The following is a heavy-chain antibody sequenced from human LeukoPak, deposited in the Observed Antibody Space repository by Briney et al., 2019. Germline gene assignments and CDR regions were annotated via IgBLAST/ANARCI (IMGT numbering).Heavy chain of an antibody. Sequence: GRSLRLSCAASGFTFDDYAMHWVRQAPGKGLEWVSGISWNSGSIGYADSVKGRFTISRDNAKNSLYLQMNSLRAGDTALYYCAKAEYAFDIWGQGTMVTVSS. J-gene: IGHJ3*02. CDR2: ISWNSGSI. V-gene: IGHV3-9*01. CDR1: GFTFDDYA. CDR3: AKAEYAFDI.